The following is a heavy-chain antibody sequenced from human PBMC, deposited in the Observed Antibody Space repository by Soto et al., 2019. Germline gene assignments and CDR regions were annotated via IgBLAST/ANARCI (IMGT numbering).Heavy chain of an antibody. Sequence: GGSLRLSCAASGFTFSSYARSWVRQAPGKGLEWVSAISGSGGSTYYADSVKGRFTISRDNSKNTLYLQMNSLRAEDTAVYYCAKDSPKYCSGGSCYSGFDYWGQGTLLTVSS. V-gene: IGHV3-23*01. J-gene: IGHJ4*02. CDR1: GFTFSSYA. CDR3: AKDSPKYCSGGSCYSGFDY. D-gene: IGHD2-15*01. CDR2: ISGSGGST.